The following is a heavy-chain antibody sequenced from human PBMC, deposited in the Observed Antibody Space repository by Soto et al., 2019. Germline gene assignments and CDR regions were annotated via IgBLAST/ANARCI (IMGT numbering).Heavy chain of an antibody. Sequence: EVQLLESGGSLKQPGGSLRLSCAASGFTFSSYAMSWVRQAPGKGLEWVSFISAGGDSTYYADSVKGRFTITRDNSKNTLYLQMNSLRAADTAVYYCAKDHGYAGGWHTPYYFDSWGQGTLVTVSS. CDR3: AKDHGYAGGWHTPYYFDS. V-gene: IGHV3-23*01. D-gene: IGHD6-19*01. J-gene: IGHJ4*02. CDR1: GFTFSSYA. CDR2: ISAGGDST.